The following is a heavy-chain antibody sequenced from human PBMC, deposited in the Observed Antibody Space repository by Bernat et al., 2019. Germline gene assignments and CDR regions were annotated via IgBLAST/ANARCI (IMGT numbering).Heavy chain of an antibody. V-gene: IGHV3-53*05. CDR2: IYSGGST. CDR1: GGTVSSDY. CDR3: ARALYDFWSGYYTEGDYDYYMDV. D-gene: IGHD3-3*01. Sequence: GGARGRSWAASGGTVSSDYMSWGRQAPGKGLEWVSVIYSGGSTYYADSVKGRFTISRDNSKNTLYLQMNSLRAEDTAVYYCARALYDFWSGYYTEGDYDYYMDVWGKGTTVTVSS. J-gene: IGHJ6*03.